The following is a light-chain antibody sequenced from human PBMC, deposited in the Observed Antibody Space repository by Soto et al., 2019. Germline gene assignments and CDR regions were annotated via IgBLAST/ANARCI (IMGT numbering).Light chain of an antibody. CDR3: CSYAGSYTYVV. CDR2: DVS. Sequence: ALTPPRSVSGSPGQSVPSPCTGTSSDVGGYNYVSWYQQHPGKAPKLMIYDVSKRPSGVPDRFSGSKSGNTASLTISGLQAEDEADYYCCSYAGSYTYVVFGGGTKVTVL. J-gene: IGLJ2*01. CDR1: SSDVGGYNY. V-gene: IGLV2-11*02.